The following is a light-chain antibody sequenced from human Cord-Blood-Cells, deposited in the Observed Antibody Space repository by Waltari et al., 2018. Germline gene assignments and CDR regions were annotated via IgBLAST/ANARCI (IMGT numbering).Light chain of an antibody. CDR2: EVS. CDR1: SSDVGGYNY. CDR3: SSYTSSSTLV. V-gene: IGLV2-14*01. Sequence: QSALTQPASVSGSPGQSITISCTGTSSDVGGYNYVSWYQQHPGKAPKRMIYEVSNRPSGVSNRFSGSKSGNTASLTISGLQAEDEAEYYCSSYTSSSTLVFGTGTKVTVL. J-gene: IGLJ1*01.